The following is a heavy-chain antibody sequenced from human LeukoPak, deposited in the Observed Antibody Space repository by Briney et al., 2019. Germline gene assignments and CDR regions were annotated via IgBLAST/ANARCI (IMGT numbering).Heavy chain of an antibody. CDR1: GGSISSYY. V-gene: IGHV4-59*08. Sequence: SETLSLTCTVSGGSISSYYWSWIRQPPGKGLEWLGYIYYSGNTNYNPSLKSRVTISVDTSKNQFSLKLNSVTAADTAVYYCTRHAXSPYSGNHAYWGQGTLVAVS. CDR2: IYYSGNT. CDR3: TRHAXSPYSGNHAY. J-gene: IGHJ4*02. D-gene: IGHD1-14*01.